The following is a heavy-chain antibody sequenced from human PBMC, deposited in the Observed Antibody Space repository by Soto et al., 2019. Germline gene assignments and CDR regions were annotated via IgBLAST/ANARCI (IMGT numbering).Heavy chain of an antibody. D-gene: IGHD3-22*01. Sequence: ASVKVSCKASGYTFTSYAMHWVRQAPGQRLEWMGWINAGNGNTKYSQKFQGRVTITRDTSASTAYMELSSLRSEDTAVYYCARGSGYYYWNDYWGQGTLVTVSS. CDR1: GYTFTSYA. CDR2: INAGNGNT. CDR3: ARGSGYYYWNDY. V-gene: IGHV1-3*01. J-gene: IGHJ4*02.